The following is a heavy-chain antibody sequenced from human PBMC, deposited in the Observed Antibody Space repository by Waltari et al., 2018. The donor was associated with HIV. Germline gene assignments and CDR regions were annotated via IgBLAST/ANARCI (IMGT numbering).Heavy chain of an antibody. CDR3: ARGGFYGSGSKVN. Sequence: EVQLVESGGGLVQPGGSLRRSCAASGFPFSSYWMSWVRPGPGKGLEWVANKKQDGSEKYYVGSVNGRFTISRDNAENSLYLQMNSLRAEDTAVYYCARGGFYGSGSKVNWGQGTLVTVSS. CDR1: GFPFSSYW. CDR2: KKQDGSEK. V-gene: IGHV3-7*04. J-gene: IGHJ4*02. D-gene: IGHD3-10*01.